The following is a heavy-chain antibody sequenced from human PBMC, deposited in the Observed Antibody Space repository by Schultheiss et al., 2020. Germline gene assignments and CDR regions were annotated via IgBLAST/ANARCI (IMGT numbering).Heavy chain of an antibody. J-gene: IGHJ6*02. V-gene: IGHV1-18*04. Sequence: ASVKVSCKASGYTFTGYYMHWVRQATGQGLEWMGWISAYNGNTNYAQKLQGRVTMTTDTSTSTAYMELRSLRSDDTAVYYCARGGYCSGGSCYSYYYYGMDVWGQGTTVTVSS. CDR3: ARGGYCSGGSCYSYYYYGMDV. CDR2: ISAYNGNT. D-gene: IGHD2-15*01. CDR1: GYTFTGYY.